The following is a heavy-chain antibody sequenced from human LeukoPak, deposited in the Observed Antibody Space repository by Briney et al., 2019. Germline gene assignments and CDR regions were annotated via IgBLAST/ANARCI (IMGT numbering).Heavy chain of an antibody. J-gene: IGHJ4*02. CDR1: GFTFNIYS. CDR2: IGGSGDTT. CDR3: ARDCQVSGRFWVITIDH. Sequence: SGGSLRLSCAASGFTFNIYSMSWVRQAPGKGLEWVSGIGGSGDTTYYAKSVEGRFTVSRDNSNNWLFLQMHTLRAEDTALYYCARDCQVSGRFWVITIDHWVQGTLVTVSS. D-gene: IGHD3-10*01. V-gene: IGHV3-23*01.